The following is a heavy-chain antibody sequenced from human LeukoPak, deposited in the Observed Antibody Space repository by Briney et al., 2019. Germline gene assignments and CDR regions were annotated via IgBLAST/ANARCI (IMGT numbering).Heavy chain of an antibody. J-gene: IGHJ4*02. CDR3: ARTARTPAY. D-gene: IGHD6-6*01. V-gene: IGHV3-11*06. Sequence: GGSLRLSCSASGFTFSDYYMSWLRQAPGKGLEYLSYISGTSSDTNYADSVRGRFTISRDNAENSLYLQMNSLRVEDTAVYYCARTARTPAYWGQGTLVTVPS. CDR1: GFTFSDYY. CDR2: ISGTSSDT.